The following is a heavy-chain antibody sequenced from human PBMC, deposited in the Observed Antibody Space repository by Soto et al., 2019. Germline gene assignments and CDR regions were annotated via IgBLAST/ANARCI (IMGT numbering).Heavy chain of an antibody. CDR2: IYYSGST. CDR3: WRRVVVVVGSSCICGKECDAFDF. V-gene: IGHV4-39*01. D-gene: IGHD2-15*01. Sequence: SETLSLTCTVSGGSISSSSYYWGWIRQPPGKGLEWIGSIYYSGSTYYNPSLKSRVTISVDTSKNQFSLKLSSVTAADTAVYYLWRRVVVVVGSSCICGKECDAFDFWGQGTMVTGSS. J-gene: IGHJ3*01. CDR1: GGSISSSSYY.